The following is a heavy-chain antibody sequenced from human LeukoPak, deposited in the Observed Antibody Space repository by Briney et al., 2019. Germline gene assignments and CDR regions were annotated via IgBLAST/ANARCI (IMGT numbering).Heavy chain of an antibody. Sequence: PGGSLRLSCAASGFTFSSYSMNWVRQAPGKGLEWVSYISSSSSTIYYADSVKGRFTISRDNAKNSLYPQMNSLRAEDTAVYYCASNLLPDDYWGQGTLVTVSS. J-gene: IGHJ4*02. CDR3: ASNLLPDDY. V-gene: IGHV3-48*01. CDR1: GFTFSSYS. D-gene: IGHD2-15*01. CDR2: ISSSSSTI.